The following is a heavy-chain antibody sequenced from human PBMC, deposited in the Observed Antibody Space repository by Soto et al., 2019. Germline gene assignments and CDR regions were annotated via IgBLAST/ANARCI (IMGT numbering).Heavy chain of an antibody. CDR2: IYYSGKT. J-gene: IGHJ5*02. D-gene: IGHD3-16*01. V-gene: IGHV4-39*01. CDR1: GGSFSDDTYL. Sequence: PSETLSLTCAVSGGSFSDDTYLWGWIRQPPGKGLEWIGSIYYSGKTYYSPSLTSRVTISVDTSKNQFSLNLGSVTAADTAVYFCARHWGGGCGDDWFDPWGRGTLFTVSS. CDR3: ARHWGGGCGDDWFDP.